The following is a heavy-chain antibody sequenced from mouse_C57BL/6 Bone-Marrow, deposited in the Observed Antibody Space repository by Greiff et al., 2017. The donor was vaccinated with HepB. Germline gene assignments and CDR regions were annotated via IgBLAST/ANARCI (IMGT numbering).Heavy chain of an antibody. V-gene: IGHV1-55*01. Sequence: VQLQQPGAELVKPGASVKMSCKASGYTFTSYWITWVKQRPGQGLEWIGDIYPGSGSTNYNEKFKSKATLTVYTSSSTAYMQLSSLTSEDSAVYYCARRDSLYFDYWGQGTTLTVSS. J-gene: IGHJ2*01. CDR3: ARRDSLYFDY. CDR2: IYPGSGST. CDR1: GYTFTSYW.